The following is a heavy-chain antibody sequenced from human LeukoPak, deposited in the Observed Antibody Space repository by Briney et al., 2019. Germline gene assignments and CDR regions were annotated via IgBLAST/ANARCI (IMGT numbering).Heavy chain of an antibody. V-gene: IGHV3-72*01. CDR1: GFTFSDHY. CDR2: TRNKANRYTT. J-gene: IGHJ6*03. D-gene: IGHD5-12*01. CDR3: AKNLRRPQNSGDFYYMDV. Sequence: GGSLRLSCAVSGFTFSDHYMDWVRQAPGKGLEWVGRTRNKANRYTTEYAASVKGRFTISRDESKNSLYLQMNNLRAEDTAVYYCAKNLRRPQNSGDFYYMDVWGKGTTVTVSS.